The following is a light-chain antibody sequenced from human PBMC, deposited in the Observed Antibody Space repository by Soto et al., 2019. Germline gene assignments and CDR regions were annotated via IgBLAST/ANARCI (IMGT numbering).Light chain of an antibody. CDR2: GTS. CDR1: QSVNSN. CDR3: QQYNNRPLT. J-gene: IGKJ4*01. V-gene: IGKV3-15*01. Sequence: EIVMTQSPATLSLSPGERATLSCRASQSVNSNLAWYQQKGGQAPRLLIYGTSTRATGIPARFSGSGSGTDFTLTISSLQFEDFAVYYCQQYNNRPLTFGGGTKVDIK.